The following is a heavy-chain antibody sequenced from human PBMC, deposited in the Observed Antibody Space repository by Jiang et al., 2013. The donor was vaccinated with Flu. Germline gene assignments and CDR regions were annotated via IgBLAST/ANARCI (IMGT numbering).Heavy chain of an antibody. CDR3: ARSKDGSLFFDY. CDR2: IIPIFGTA. J-gene: IGHJ4*02. CDR1: GGTFSSYA. Sequence: EVKKPGSSVKVSCKASGGTFSSYAISWVRQAPGQGLEWMGGIIPIFGTANYAQKFQGRVTITADESTSTAYMELRSLRSDDTAVYYCARSKDGSLFFDYWGQGTLVTVSS. V-gene: IGHV1-69*01. D-gene: IGHD3-16*01.